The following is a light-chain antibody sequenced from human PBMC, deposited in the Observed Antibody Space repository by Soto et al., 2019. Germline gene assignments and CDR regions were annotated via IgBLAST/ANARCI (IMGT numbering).Light chain of an antibody. CDR2: GAS. CDR1: QSIRSN. V-gene: IGKV3-15*01. CDR3: QQYATSPLT. Sequence: EIVMTQSPDTLSLSPGEGATLSCRVSQSIRSNLAWYQQRPGQAPRLLMYGASTRADGIPARFTGSGSGTEFTLTISSLQSEDFALYYCQQYATSPLTFGGGTKVDI. J-gene: IGKJ4*01.